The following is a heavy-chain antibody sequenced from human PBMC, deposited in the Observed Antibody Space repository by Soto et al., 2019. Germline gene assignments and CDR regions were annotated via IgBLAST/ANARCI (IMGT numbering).Heavy chain of an antibody. CDR1: GGSFSGYY. V-gene: IGHV4-34*01. CDR3: ATGRGVRGVIITTYYYYGLDV. Sequence: SETLSLTCAVYGGSFSGYYWSWIRQPPGKGLEWIGEINHSGSTNYNPSLKSRVTISVDTSKNQFSLKLSSASAADTAVYYCATGRGVRGVIITTYYYYGLDVWGQGTTVTVSS. J-gene: IGHJ6*02. CDR2: INHSGST. D-gene: IGHD3-10*01.